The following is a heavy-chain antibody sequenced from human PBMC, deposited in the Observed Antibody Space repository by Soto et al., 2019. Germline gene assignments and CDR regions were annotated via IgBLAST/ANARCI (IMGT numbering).Heavy chain of an antibody. Sequence: XGTLSLTCGVSGYSISRGYFWFCIRQPPGKGLEWMGSIYYTGSTYYNPSLLTRITISVDTSKNQFSLKLSSVTAADTALYYCAREYYDFWSGEYHNGMDVWGPGTTVTVS. J-gene: IGHJ6*02. CDR1: GYSISRGYF. D-gene: IGHD3-3*01. CDR2: IYYTGST. V-gene: IGHV4-38-2*02. CDR3: AREYYDFWSGEYHNGMDV.